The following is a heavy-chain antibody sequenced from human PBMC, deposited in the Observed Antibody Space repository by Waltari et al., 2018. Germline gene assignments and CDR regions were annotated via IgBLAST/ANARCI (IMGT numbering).Heavy chain of an antibody. J-gene: IGHJ6*02. CDR1: GGSFSSYY. V-gene: IGHV4-4*07. Sequence: QVQLQESGPGLVKPSETLSLTCTVSGGSFSSYYWSWIRLPAGKGLEWIGRIYTSGSTNYNPSLKSRVTMSVDTSKNQFSLKLSSVTAADTAVYYCARGGYCSGGSCRDNGMDVWCQGTTVTVSS. D-gene: IGHD2-15*01. CDR3: ARGGYCSGGSCRDNGMDV. CDR2: IYTSGST.